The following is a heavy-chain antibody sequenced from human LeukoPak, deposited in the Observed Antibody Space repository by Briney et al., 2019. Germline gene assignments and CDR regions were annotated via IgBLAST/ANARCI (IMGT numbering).Heavy chain of an antibody. CDR3: ARAAWYCSSTSCYHWFDP. D-gene: IGHD2-2*01. J-gene: IGHJ5*02. CDR1: GYSISSGYY. V-gene: IGHV4-38-2*01. CDR2: IYHSGST. Sequence: SETLSLTCAVSGYSISSGYYWGWILQPPGQALEWIVLIYHSGSTYYNPSLKSRVTISVHTSKNQFSLKLSSVTAADTAVYYCARAAWYCSSTSCYHWFDPWGQGTLVTVSS.